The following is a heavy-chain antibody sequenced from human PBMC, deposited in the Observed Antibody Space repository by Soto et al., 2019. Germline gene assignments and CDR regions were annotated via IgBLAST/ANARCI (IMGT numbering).Heavy chain of an antibody. J-gene: IGHJ4*02. D-gene: IGHD5-18*01. CDR1: GYTFTSYG. CDR2: ISAYNGNT. V-gene: IGHV1-18*01. Sequence: QVQLVQSGAEVKKPGASVKVSCKASGYTFTSYGISWVRQAPGQGLEWMGWISAYNGNTNYAQKPQGRVTMTTDTSTRTAYMELRSLTSDDTAVYFCAKTFGYSYAIDYWGQGTLVTVSS. CDR3: AKTFGYSYAIDY.